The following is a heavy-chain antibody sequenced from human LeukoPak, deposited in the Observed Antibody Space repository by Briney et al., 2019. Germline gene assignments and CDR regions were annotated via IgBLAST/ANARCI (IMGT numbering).Heavy chain of an antibody. D-gene: IGHD3-10*01. CDR1: GGSFRGYY. J-gene: IGHJ4*02. V-gene: IGHV4-34*01. CDR2: INHSGTT. CDR3: AREGSAVTNFDY. Sequence: SETLSLTCAGYGGSFRGYYWSWIRQPPGKGLEWIGEINHSGTTNYNPSLKSRVTMSVDTSKNQFSLRLNSVTAADTAVYYCAREGSAVTNFDYWGQGTLVTVSS.